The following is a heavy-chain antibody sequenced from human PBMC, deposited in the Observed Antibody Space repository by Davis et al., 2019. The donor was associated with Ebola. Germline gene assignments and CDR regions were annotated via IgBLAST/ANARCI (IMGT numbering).Heavy chain of an antibody. CDR1: GFTFSSYE. CDR2: ISGTGGST. J-gene: IGHJ5*02. V-gene: IGHV3-23*01. CDR3: AREHCSSTSCYKRFWFDP. Sequence: GGSLRLSCAASGFTFSSYEMNWVRQAPGKGLEWVSAISGTGGSTYYADSVKGRFTISRDNSKNTLYLQMNSLRAEDTAVYYCAREHCSSTSCYKRFWFDPWGQGTLVTVSS. D-gene: IGHD2-2*01.